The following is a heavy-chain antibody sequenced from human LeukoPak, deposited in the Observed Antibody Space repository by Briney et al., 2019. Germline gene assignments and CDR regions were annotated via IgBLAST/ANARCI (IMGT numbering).Heavy chain of an antibody. CDR2: ISHSATTT. Sequence: GGSLRLSCVASGFTFSDFYMSWFRQAPGKGLEGVSFISHSATTTYYADSVRGRFTISRDNAKNSVYLQMNDLSGEDTAVYYCARDMGITGADDCWGQGTLVIVSS. CDR1: GFTFSDFY. J-gene: IGHJ4*02. V-gene: IGHV3-11*01. CDR3: ARDMGITGADDC. D-gene: IGHD6-13*01.